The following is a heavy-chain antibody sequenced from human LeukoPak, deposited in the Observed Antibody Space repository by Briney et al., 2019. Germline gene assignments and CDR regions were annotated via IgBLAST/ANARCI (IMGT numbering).Heavy chain of an antibody. V-gene: IGHV3-53*01. CDR2: IYSGGST. CDR3: ARGRYDSSGAPYFDY. Sequence: PGGSLRLSCAASGFTVSSNYMSWVRQAPGKGLEWVSVIYSGGSTYYADSVKGRFTISRDNSKNTLYLQMNSLRAEDTAVYYCARGRYDSSGAPYFDYWGQGTLVTVSS. D-gene: IGHD3-22*01. J-gene: IGHJ4*02. CDR1: GFTVSSNY.